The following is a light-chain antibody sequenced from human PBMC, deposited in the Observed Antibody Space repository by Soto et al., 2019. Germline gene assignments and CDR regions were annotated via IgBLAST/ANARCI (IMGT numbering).Light chain of an antibody. Sequence: QSALAQPTSASGSPVQSVTISCTGTSSDVGAYNYVSWYQQHPGKANKLLIYEVSERPSVVPDRFSGSMSGNTASLTVFVLLAEDDAEYYCSLYKRRMMFVGGTKLAVL. CDR2: EVS. CDR3: SLYKRRMM. CDR1: SSDVGAYNY. V-gene: IGLV2-8*01. J-gene: IGLJ3*02.